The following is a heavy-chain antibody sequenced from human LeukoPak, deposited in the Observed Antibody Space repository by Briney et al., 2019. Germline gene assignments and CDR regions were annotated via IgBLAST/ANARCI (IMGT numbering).Heavy chain of an antibody. CDR2: NYYSGST. CDR3: ASDLSSSGYFDY. Sequence: SETLSLTCTVSGGSISSYYWSWIRQPPGKGLEWIGYNYYSGSTNYNPSLKSRVTISVDTSKNQFSLKLSSVTAADTAVYYCASDLSSSGYFDYWGQGTLVTVSS. V-gene: IGHV4-59*08. J-gene: IGHJ4*02. CDR1: GGSISSYY. D-gene: IGHD6-6*01.